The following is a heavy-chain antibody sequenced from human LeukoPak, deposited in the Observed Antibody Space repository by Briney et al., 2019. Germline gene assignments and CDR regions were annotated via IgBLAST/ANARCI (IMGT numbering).Heavy chain of an antibody. Sequence: GGSLRLSCAASGFSFTSYNTHWVRQAPGKGLEWLSSISSGSRPVYYSDSVKGRFTISRDDAKDSLHPQMNSLRDEDTAVYYCARSRFTYGSVAFDYWGRGTLVTVSS. CDR2: ISSGSRPV. CDR3: ARSRFTYGSVAFDY. CDR1: GFSFTSYN. J-gene: IGHJ4*02. D-gene: IGHD4-17*01. V-gene: IGHV3-48*02.